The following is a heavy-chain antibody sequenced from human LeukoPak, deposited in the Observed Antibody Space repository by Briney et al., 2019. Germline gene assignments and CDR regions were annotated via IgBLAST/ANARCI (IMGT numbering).Heavy chain of an antibody. D-gene: IGHD3-22*01. Sequence: HTGGSLRLSCVASGFTFSSYAMTWVRQAPGKGLERVSGILANGANTYYADSVKGRFTISRDNAKNSLYLQMNSLRAEDAAVYYCARDHHRRLYDSQARNTFDIWGQGTMVTVSS. J-gene: IGHJ3*02. CDR2: ILANGANT. V-gene: IGHV3-23*01. CDR1: GFTFSSYA. CDR3: ARDHHRRLYDSQARNTFDI.